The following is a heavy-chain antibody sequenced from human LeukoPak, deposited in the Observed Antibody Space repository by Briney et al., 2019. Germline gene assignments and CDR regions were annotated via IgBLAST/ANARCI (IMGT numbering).Heavy chain of an antibody. V-gene: IGHV1-18*01. J-gene: IGHJ4*02. CDR3: GRWSPDPNDS. Sequence: ASVKVSCKASGYTFINHGISWVRQAPGQGLEWMGWISAYNGRTEYAQKFQDRVTMTTDTSTTTGYMELRSQRSDDTAVYFCGRWSPDPNDSWGQGTLVTVSS. D-gene: IGHD3-3*01. CDR1: GYTFINHG. CDR2: ISAYNGRT.